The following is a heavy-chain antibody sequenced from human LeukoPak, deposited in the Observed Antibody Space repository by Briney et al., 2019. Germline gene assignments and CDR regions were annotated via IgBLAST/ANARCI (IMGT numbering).Heavy chain of an antibody. CDR3: ARDHRGIAARPYFDY. CDR2: ITPIFGTA. CDR1: GGTFISYA. Sequence: ASVKVSCKASGGTFISYAISWVRQAPGQGLEWMGRITPIFGTANYAQKFQGRVTITTDESTSTAYMELSSLRSEDTAVYYCARDHRGIAARPYFDYWGQGTLVTVSS. J-gene: IGHJ4*02. D-gene: IGHD6-6*01. V-gene: IGHV1-69*05.